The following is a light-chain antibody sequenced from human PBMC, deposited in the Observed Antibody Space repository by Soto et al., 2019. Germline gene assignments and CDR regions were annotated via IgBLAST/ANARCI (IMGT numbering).Light chain of an antibody. J-gene: IGLJ1*01. CDR2: QDA. CDR1: KLGDKY. CDR3: QAWDNRSYV. Sequence: SYELTQPPSVSVSPGQTASITCYGDKLGDKYACWYQQKPGQSPVLVIYQDAKRPSGIPERFSGSNSGNTVTLTISGTQAMDEADYYCQAWDNRSYVFGTGTKVTVL. V-gene: IGLV3-1*01.